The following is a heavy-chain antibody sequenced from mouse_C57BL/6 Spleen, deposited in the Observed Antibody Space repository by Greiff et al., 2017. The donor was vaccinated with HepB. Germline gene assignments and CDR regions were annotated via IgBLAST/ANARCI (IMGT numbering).Heavy chain of an antibody. D-gene: IGHD1-1*01. J-gene: IGHJ2*01. CDR1: GFTFSSYA. CDR2: ISDGGSYT. CDR3: ARDAYYYGSSSYYFDY. Sequence: EVHLVESGGGLVKPGGSLKLSCAASGFTFSSYAMSWVRQTPEKRLEWVATISDGGSYTYYPDNVKGRFTISRDNAKNNLYLQMSHLKSEDTAMYYCARDAYYYGSSSYYFDYWGQGTTLTVSS. V-gene: IGHV5-4*01.